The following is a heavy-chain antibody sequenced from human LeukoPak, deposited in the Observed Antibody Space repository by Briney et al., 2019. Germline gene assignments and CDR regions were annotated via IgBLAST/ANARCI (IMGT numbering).Heavy chain of an antibody. V-gene: IGHV3-48*04. J-gene: IGHJ6*03. CDR3: ARQQRSSWFDYYYYMDV. CDR1: GFTFSSYT. CDR2: ISSSSSII. D-gene: IGHD6-13*01. Sequence: PGGSLRLSCAASGFTFSSYTMNWVRQAPGKGLEWVSYISSSSSIIYYADSVKGRFTISRDNAKNSLYLQMNSLRAEDTAVYYCARQQRSSWFDYYYYMDVWGKGTTVTISS.